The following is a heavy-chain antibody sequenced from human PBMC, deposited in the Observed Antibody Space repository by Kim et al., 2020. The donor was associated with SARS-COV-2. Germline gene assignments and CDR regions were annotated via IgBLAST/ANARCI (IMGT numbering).Heavy chain of an antibody. CDR1: GFTFSSYA. CDR3: ARAPLRQWLDVDY. D-gene: IGHD6-19*01. J-gene: IGHJ4*02. V-gene: IGHV3-33*01. Sequence: GGSLRLSCAASGFTFSSYAMHWVRQAPGKGLEWVAVIWYDGSNKYYADSVKGRFTISRDNSKNTLYLQMNSLRAEDTAVYYCARAPLRQWLDVDYWGQGTLVTVSS. CDR2: IWYDGSNK.